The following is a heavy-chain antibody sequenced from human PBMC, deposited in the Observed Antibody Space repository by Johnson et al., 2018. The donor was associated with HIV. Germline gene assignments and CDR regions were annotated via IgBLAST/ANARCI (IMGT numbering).Heavy chain of an antibody. CDR3: AKDQTDYGGNSVKKDAFDI. V-gene: IGHV3-73*02. D-gene: IGHD4-23*01. CDR2: IRGRANTYAT. Sequence: VQLVESGGGLVQPGGSLELSCAASGFTFSGSAMHWVRQASGKGLEWVGRIRGRANTYATAYAASLTGSFTISSDDSTNTAYLQMNSLTPKDTAVYYCAKDQTDYGGNSVKKDAFDIWGQGTMVTVSS. CDR1: GFTFSGSA. J-gene: IGHJ3*02.